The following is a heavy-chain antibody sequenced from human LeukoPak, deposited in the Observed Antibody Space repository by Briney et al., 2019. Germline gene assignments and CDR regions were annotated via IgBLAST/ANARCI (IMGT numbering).Heavy chain of an antibody. CDR2: IIPIFDTA. J-gene: IGHJ4*02. Sequence: ASVKVSCKASGGTFSSYAINWVRQAPGQGLEWMGGIIPIFDTADYAQTFQGRVTITADESTSTAYMELTSLRSEDTAVYYCAREGYDYVWGSYRFGYYFDYWGQGTLVTVSS. CDR1: GGTFSSYA. D-gene: IGHD3-16*02. V-gene: IGHV1-69*13. CDR3: AREGYDYVWGSYRFGYYFDY.